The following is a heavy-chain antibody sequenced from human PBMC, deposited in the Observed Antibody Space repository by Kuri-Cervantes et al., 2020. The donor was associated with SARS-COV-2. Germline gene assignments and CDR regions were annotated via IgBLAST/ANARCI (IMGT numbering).Heavy chain of an antibody. Sequence: SETLSLTCTVSGYSISSGYYWGWIRQPPGKGLEWIGSIYHSGSTYYNPSLKSRVTISVDTSKNQFSLKLSSVTAADTAAYYCARDPTGLQYYFDYWGQGTLVTVSS. CDR1: GYSISSGYY. D-gene: IGHD4-11*01. CDR2: IYHSGST. CDR3: ARDPTGLQYYFDY. V-gene: IGHV4-38-2*02. J-gene: IGHJ4*02.